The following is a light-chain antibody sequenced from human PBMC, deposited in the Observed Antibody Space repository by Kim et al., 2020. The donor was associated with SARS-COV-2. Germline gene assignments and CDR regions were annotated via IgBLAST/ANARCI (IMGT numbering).Light chain of an antibody. Sequence: PGKTARITCGGNNIGNKSVHWYQQKPGQAPVLVIYYDSDRPSGIPERFSGSNSGNTATLTISMVEAGDEADYYCQVWDSSSDHPYVFGTGTKVTVL. CDR3: QVWDSSSDHPYV. CDR2: YDS. J-gene: IGLJ1*01. CDR1: NIGNKS. V-gene: IGLV3-21*04.